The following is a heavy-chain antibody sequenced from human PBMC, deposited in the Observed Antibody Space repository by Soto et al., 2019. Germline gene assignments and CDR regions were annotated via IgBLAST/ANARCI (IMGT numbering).Heavy chain of an antibody. Sequence: ASVKVSCKASGGTFSSYAISWVRQAPGQGLEWMGGIIPIFGTANYAQKFQGRVTITADESTSTAYMELSSLRSEDTAVYCCARNTDYDFWSGSREDYYYYGMDVWGQGTTVTVSS. D-gene: IGHD3-3*01. CDR1: GGTFSSYA. CDR2: IIPIFGTA. CDR3: ARNTDYDFWSGSREDYYYYGMDV. J-gene: IGHJ6*02. V-gene: IGHV1-69*13.